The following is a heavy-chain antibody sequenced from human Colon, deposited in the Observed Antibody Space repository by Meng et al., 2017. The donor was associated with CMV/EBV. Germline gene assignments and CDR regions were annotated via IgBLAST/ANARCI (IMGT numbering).Heavy chain of an antibody. CDR3: VKTHTISFPMTV. V-gene: IGHV3-48*03. D-gene: IGHD5-24*01. CDR2: ISSSGSTI. CDR1: GFTFSSYE. J-gene: IGHJ4*02. Sequence: GESLKISCAATGFTFSSYEMTWVRQPPGKGLEWISSISSSGSTIYYADSVKGRFTISRDNPKNSLYLQMNSLRADDTAVYYCVKTHTISFPMTVWGQGTLVTVSS.